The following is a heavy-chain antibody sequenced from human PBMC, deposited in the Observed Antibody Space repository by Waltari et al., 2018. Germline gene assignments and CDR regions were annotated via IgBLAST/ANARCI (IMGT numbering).Heavy chain of an antibody. V-gene: IGHV3-74*01. D-gene: IGHD3-10*01. CDR1: GFTFSDYW. Sequence: DEQLVESGGGLVQPGGSLRLSCAVSGFTFSDYWIHWVRQVPGKGLVLGPRIKTDGSRRGYAGFAKGRFTISRDNAMNTAYLQMNSLRAEDTAIYVCARAQFLKEGPVRGYYYYGVDVWGLGTTVIVSS. CDR3: ARAQFLKEGPVRGYYYYGVDV. J-gene: IGHJ6*02. CDR2: IKTDGSRR.